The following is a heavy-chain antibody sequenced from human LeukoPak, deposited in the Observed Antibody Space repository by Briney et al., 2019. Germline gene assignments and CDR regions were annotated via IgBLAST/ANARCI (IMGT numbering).Heavy chain of an antibody. V-gene: IGHV3-30*18. Sequence: SGGSLRLSCAASGFTFSSYGIHWVRLAPGKGLEWVAVISDDGTRKYYADSVKGRFTISRDNSKNTLYLQMNSLRAEDTAVYYCANGRGIVVVPAAMNYWGQGTLVTVSS. CDR1: GFTFSSYG. CDR2: ISDDGTRK. CDR3: ANGRGIVVVPAAMNY. D-gene: IGHD2-2*01. J-gene: IGHJ4*02.